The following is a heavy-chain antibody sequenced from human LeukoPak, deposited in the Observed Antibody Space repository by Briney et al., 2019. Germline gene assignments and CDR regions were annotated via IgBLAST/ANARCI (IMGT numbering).Heavy chain of an antibody. CDR1: GYTFTSYD. J-gene: IGHJ4*02. D-gene: IGHD3-10*01. CDR2: MNPNSGNT. Sequence: ASVKVSCKASGYTFTSYDINWVRQATGQGLEWMGWMNPNSGNTGYAQKFQGRVTMTRNTSISTAYMELSSLRSDDTAVYYCARVRQGIWFGELFSPPYYFDYWGQGTLVTVSS. V-gene: IGHV1-8*01. CDR3: ARVRQGIWFGELFSPPYYFDY.